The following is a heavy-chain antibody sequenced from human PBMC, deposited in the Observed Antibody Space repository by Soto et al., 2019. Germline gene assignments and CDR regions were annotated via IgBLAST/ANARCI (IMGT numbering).Heavy chain of an antibody. CDR2: IYYSGST. J-gene: IGHJ4*02. CDR1: GGSISSSSYY. D-gene: IGHD3-22*01. V-gene: IGHV4-39*01. Sequence: QLQLQESGPGLVKPSETLSLTCTVSGGSISSSSYYWGWIRQPPGKGLEGIGGIYYSGSTYYNPSLKRRVTISVDTSKNQFSLKLSSVTAADTAVYYCARRTYDSSGYSPPFDYWGQGTLVTVSS. CDR3: ARRTYDSSGYSPPFDY.